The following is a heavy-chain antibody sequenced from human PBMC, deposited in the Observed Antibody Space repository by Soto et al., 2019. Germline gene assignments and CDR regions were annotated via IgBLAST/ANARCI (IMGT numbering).Heavy chain of an antibody. D-gene: IGHD3-9*01. J-gene: IGHJ6*02. Sequence: ASVKVSCKGSGYTFTTYGITWVRQAPGQGLEWMGWINPYNGDTNYAQKFWGRVTMTTDTPTSTAYMEVRSLTSDDTAVYYCARARFYDILTGPKDYYYGMDVWGQGTTVTVSS. CDR3: ARARFYDILTGPKDYYYGMDV. CDR1: GYTFTTYG. V-gene: IGHV1-18*01. CDR2: INPYNGDT.